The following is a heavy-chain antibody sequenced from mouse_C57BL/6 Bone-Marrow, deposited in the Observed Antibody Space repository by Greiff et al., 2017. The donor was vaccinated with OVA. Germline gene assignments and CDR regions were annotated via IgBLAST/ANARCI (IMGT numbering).Heavy chain of an antibody. D-gene: IGHD3-2*02. CDR2: IYPGSGST. J-gene: IGHJ4*01. CDR1: GYTFTSYW. Sequence: VKLQQPGAELVKPGASVKMSCKASGYTFTSYWITWVKQRPGQGLEWIGDIYPGSGSTNYNEKFKSKATLTVDTSSSTAYMQLSSLTSEDSAVYYCARKQAQAYYYAMDYWGQGTSVTVSS. CDR3: ARKQAQAYYYAMDY. V-gene: IGHV1-55*01.